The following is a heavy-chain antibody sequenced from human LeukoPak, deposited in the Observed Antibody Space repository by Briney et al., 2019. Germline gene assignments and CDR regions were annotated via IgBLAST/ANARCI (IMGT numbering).Heavy chain of an antibody. V-gene: IGHV4-34*01. D-gene: IGHD2-8*01. CDR1: GGSFSGYY. Sequence: SETLSLTCAVYGGSFSGYYWSWIRQPPGKGLERIGEINHSGSTNYNPSLKSRVTISVDTSKNQFSLKLSSVTAADTAVYYCARGPLGGTNGVCYFHWGQGTLVTVSS. CDR3: ARGPLGGTNGVCYFH. CDR2: INHSGST. J-gene: IGHJ4*02.